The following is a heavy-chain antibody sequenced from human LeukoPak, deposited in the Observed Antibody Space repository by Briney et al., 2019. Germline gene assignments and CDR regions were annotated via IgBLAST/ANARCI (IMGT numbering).Heavy chain of an antibody. D-gene: IGHD3-10*01. Sequence: SETLSLTCAVHGGSFSGSSWSWIRQPPGKGLEWVGEISHTGSTNYHPSLKSRVTISVDTSKNQFSLKLTSLTAADTAVYYCARLRGPYYYYAMDVWGQGTTVTVSS. V-gene: IGHV4-34*01. CDR3: ARLRGPYYYYAMDV. CDR1: GGSFSGSS. CDR2: ISHTGST. J-gene: IGHJ6*02.